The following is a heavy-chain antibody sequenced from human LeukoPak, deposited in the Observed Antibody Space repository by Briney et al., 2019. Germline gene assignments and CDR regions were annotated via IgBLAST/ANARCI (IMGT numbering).Heavy chain of an antibody. CDR3: ANRRGYSGYDSPDY. CDR2: ISGSGGST. Sequence: GGSLRLSCAASGFTFSSYAMSWVRQAPGKGLEWVSAISGSGGSTYYADSVKGRFTISRDNSKNTLYLQMNSLWAEDTAVYYCANRRGYSGYDSPDYWGQGTLVTVSS. D-gene: IGHD5-12*01. CDR1: GFTFSSYA. J-gene: IGHJ4*02. V-gene: IGHV3-23*01.